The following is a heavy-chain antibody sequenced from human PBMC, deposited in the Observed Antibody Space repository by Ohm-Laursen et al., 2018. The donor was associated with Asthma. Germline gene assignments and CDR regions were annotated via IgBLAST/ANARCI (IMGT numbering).Heavy chain of an antibody. CDR3: ARLPRTEGNWFDP. Sequence: SQTLSLTCTVSGGSITTGGHYWAWTRQHPGKGLEWIAYMYYSGSTRYNPSLRGRIIMSADTSKNKFSLKLTSVTAADTAVYYCARLPRTEGNWFDPWGQGTLVTVSS. J-gene: IGHJ5*02. CDR2: MYYSGST. D-gene: IGHD1-14*01. CDR1: GGSITTGGHY. V-gene: IGHV4-31*03.